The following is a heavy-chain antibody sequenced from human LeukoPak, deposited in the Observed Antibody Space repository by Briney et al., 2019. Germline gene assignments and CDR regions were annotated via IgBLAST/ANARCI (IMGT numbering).Heavy chain of an antibody. CDR3: ASMVRGVTSFDY. J-gene: IGHJ4*02. Sequence: ASVKVSCKASGGTFSSYAISWVRQAPGQGLEWMGGIIPIFGTANYAQKFQGRVTITADKSTSTAYMELSRLRSDDTAVYYCASMVRGVTSFDYWGQGTLVTVSS. D-gene: IGHD3-10*01. CDR1: GGTFSSYA. V-gene: IGHV1-69*06. CDR2: IIPIFGTA.